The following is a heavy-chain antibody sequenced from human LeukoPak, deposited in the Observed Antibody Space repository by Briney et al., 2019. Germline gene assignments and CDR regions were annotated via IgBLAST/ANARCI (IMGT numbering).Heavy chain of an antibody. CDR2: IGPDGRSK. V-gene: IGHV3-7*01. D-gene: IGHD3-16*01. CDR3: TRVGVGGY. J-gene: IGHJ4*02. Sequence: GRSLRLSCAASGFTFSSYGMHWVRQAPGKGLEWVANIGPDGRSKYYVDSVRGRFTISRDNAKDSLFLQMNSLRADDTAMYFCTRVGVGGYWGQGTLVTVSS. CDR1: GFTFSSYG.